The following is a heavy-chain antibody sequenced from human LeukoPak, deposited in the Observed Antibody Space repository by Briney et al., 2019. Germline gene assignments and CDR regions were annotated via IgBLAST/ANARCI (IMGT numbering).Heavy chain of an antibody. J-gene: IGHJ6*02. Sequence: GGSLRLSCAASGFTFSSYWMSWVRQAPGKGVEWVANIQQDGSEKYYVDSVKGRFTISRDNAKNSLYLQMNSLRAEDTAVYYCARVPNYYGMDVWGQGTTVTASS. CDR1: GFTFSSYW. CDR2: IQQDGSEK. CDR3: ARVPNYYGMDV. V-gene: IGHV3-7*01.